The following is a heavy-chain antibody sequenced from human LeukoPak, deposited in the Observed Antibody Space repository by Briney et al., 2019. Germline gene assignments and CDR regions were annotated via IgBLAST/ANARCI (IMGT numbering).Heavy chain of an antibody. D-gene: IGHD5-18*01. Sequence: ASVTVSCKASGYTFTSYAMHWVRQAPGQRLEWMGWINAGNGNTKYSQKFQGRVTITRDTSASTAYMELSSLRSEDTAVYYCARAGENGYSYGYYFDYWGQGTLVTVSS. CDR3: ARAGENGYSYGYYFDY. CDR1: GYTFTSYA. J-gene: IGHJ4*02. CDR2: INAGNGNT. V-gene: IGHV1-3*01.